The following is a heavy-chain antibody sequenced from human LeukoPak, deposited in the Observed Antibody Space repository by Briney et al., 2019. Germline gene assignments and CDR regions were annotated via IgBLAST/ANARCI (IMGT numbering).Heavy chain of an antibody. D-gene: IGHD3-10*01. CDR1: GGSVSSGTYY. CDR2: INHSGST. Sequence: SQTLSLTCTVSGGSVSSGTYYWSWIRQPPGKGLEWIGEINHSGSTNYNPSLKSRVTISVDTSKNQFSLKLSSVTAADTAVYYCARASGSGILVYGMDVWGQGTTVTVSS. V-gene: IGHV4-39*07. J-gene: IGHJ6*02. CDR3: ARASGSGILVYGMDV.